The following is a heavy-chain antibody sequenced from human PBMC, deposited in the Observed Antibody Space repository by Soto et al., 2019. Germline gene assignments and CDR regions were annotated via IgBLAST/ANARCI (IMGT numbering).Heavy chain of an antibody. CDR2: INPNSGGT. Sequence: GASVKVSCKASGYTFTGYYMHWVRQAPGQRLEWMGWINPNSGGTNYAQKFQGWVTMTRDTSISTAYMELSRLRSDDTAVYYCARDLLPSDLDILTGPDAFDIWGQGTMVTVPS. D-gene: IGHD3-9*01. V-gene: IGHV1-2*04. CDR3: ARDLLPSDLDILTGPDAFDI. CDR1: GYTFTGYY. J-gene: IGHJ3*02.